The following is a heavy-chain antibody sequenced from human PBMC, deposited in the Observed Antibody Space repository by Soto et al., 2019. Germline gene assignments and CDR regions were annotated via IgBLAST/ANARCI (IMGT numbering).Heavy chain of an antibody. Sequence: QPGGSLRLSCAASGFTFSRYAMSWVRQAPGKGLEWVSAISGSGGSTYYADSVKGRFTISRDDSKNTLFLQMNSLRAEDTALYHCVKEGGILRAKVYYDYWGQGTLVTVSS. CDR3: VKEGGILRAKVYYDY. J-gene: IGHJ4*02. V-gene: IGHV3-23*01. CDR2: ISGSGGST. D-gene: IGHD1-26*01. CDR1: GFTFSRYA.